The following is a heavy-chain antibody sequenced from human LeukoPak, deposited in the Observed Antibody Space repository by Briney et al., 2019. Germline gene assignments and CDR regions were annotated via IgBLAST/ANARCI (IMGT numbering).Heavy chain of an antibody. Sequence: SVKVSCKASGGTFSSYAISWVRQAPGQGLEWMGGIIPIFGTANYAQKFQGRVTITADESTSTAYVELSSLRSEDTAVYYCAREIAAAGTIWFDPWGQGTPVTVSS. CDR3: AREIAAAGTIWFDP. CDR1: GGTFSSYA. V-gene: IGHV1-69*13. D-gene: IGHD6-13*01. CDR2: IIPIFGTA. J-gene: IGHJ5*02.